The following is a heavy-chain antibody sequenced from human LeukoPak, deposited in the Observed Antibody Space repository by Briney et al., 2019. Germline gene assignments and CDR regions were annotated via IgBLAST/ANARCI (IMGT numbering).Heavy chain of an antibody. D-gene: IGHD3-16*02. J-gene: IGHJ5*02. CDR3: ARVPPLLRLGELSLRNLPFDP. CDR2: MNPNSGNT. Sequence: ASVKVSCKASGYTFTSYDINWVRQATGQGLEWMGWMNPNSGNTGYAQKFQGRVTMTRNTSISTAYMELSSLRSEDTAVYYCARVPPLLRLGELSLRNLPFDPWGQGTLVTVSS. CDR1: GYTFTSYD. V-gene: IGHV1-8*01.